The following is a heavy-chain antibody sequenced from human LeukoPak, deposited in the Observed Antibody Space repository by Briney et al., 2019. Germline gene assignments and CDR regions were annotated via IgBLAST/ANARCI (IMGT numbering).Heavy chain of an antibody. CDR3: ARFLWSGYWFDC. CDR2: IYHSGST. D-gene: IGHD3-3*01. J-gene: IGHJ4*02. CDR1: GYSISSGYY. Sequence: SETLSLTCAVSGYSISSGYYWGWSRRPPGKGVEWIGSIYHSGSTYYNPSLKSRVTISVDTSKNQFSLKVSPVTAPDTAVYYCARFLWSGYWFDCWGQGTLVTVSS. V-gene: IGHV4-38-2*01.